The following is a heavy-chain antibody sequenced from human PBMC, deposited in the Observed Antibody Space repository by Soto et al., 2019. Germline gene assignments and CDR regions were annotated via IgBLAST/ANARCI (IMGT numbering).Heavy chain of an antibody. CDR1: VGSISSYY. D-gene: IGHD4-17*01. CDR3: ARGAVTFDY. Sequence: SETLSLTCTVSVGSISSYYWSWIRQPPGKGLEWIGYIYYSGSTNYNPSLKSRVTISVDTSKNQFSLKLSSVTAADTAVYYCARGAVTFDYWGQGTLVPSPQ. J-gene: IGHJ4*02. CDR2: IYYSGST. V-gene: IGHV4-59*01.